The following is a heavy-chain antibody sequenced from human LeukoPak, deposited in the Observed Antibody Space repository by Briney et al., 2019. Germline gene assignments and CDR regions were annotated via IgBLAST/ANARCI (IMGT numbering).Heavy chain of an antibody. CDR3: ARVSCSSTSCKRYYYYGMDV. J-gene: IGHJ6*04. D-gene: IGHD2-2*01. V-gene: IGHV4-31*03. CDR1: GGSISRGGYY. CDR2: IYYSGSN. Sequence: SQTLSLTCTVSGGSISRGGYYWSWIRQHPGKGLEWIGYIYYSGSNYYNPSLKSRVTISVDTSKNQFSLKLSSVTAADTAVYYCARVSCSSTSCKRYYYYGMDVWGKGTTVTVSS.